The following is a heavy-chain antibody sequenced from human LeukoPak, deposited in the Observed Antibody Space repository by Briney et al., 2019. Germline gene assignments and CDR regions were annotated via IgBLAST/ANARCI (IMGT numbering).Heavy chain of an antibody. CDR2: INHRGST. CDR1: GGSFSGYY. CDR3: ARSHYYDSSGSHNNWFDP. Sequence: SETLSLTCAVYGGSFSGYYWTYIRQPPGKGLEWIGEINHRGSTNYNPSLKSRVTISVDTSKNQFSLKLSSVTAADTAVYYCARSHYYDSSGSHNNWFDPWGQGTLVTVSS. D-gene: IGHD3-22*01. J-gene: IGHJ5*02. V-gene: IGHV4-34*01.